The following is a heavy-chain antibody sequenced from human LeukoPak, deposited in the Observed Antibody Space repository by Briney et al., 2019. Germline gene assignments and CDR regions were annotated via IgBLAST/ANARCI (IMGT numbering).Heavy chain of an antibody. CDR3: ARVPHCSGGSCYNFDY. CDR2: ISSSSSYI. Sequence: GGSLRLSCAASGFTFSSYSMNWVRQAPGKGLEWVSSISSSSSYIYYADSVKGRFTISRDNAKNSLYLQMNSLRAEGTAVYYCARVPHCSGGSCYNFDYWGQGTLVTVSS. CDR1: GFTFSSYS. J-gene: IGHJ4*02. D-gene: IGHD2-15*01. V-gene: IGHV3-21*01.